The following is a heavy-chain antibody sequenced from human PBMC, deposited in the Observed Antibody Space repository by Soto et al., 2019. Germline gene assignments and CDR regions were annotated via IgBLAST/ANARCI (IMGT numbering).Heavy chain of an antibody. D-gene: IGHD6-13*01. CDR1: GYTLTSYD. Sequence: GASVKVSCKDSGYTLTSYDINWVRQATGQGLEWMGWMSPQSGNTGYAQNFQGRVIMTRDTSINTAYLELSSLRSEDTAVYYCARGVDAGLDYWGQGALVTVSS. V-gene: IGHV1-8*01. J-gene: IGHJ4*02. CDR3: ARGVDAGLDY. CDR2: MSPQSGNT.